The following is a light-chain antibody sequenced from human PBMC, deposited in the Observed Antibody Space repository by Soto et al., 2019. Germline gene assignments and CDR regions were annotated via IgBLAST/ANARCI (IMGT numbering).Light chain of an antibody. J-gene: IGLJ2*01. V-gene: IGLV2-8*01. Sequence: QSALTQPASVSGSPGQSITISCTGTSSDIGTYDHVSWYQQHPGKAPQLIISEVNMRPSGVPDRFSASKSGNTASLTVSGLQAEDEAHYYCTSYSGTNKLLFGGGTQLTVL. CDR2: EVN. CDR1: SSDIGTYDH. CDR3: TSYSGTNKLL.